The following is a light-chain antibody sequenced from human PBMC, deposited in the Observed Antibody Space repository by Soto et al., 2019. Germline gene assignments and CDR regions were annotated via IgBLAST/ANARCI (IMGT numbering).Light chain of an antibody. CDR3: QQYGSSPSWT. CDR1: QSVSSSY. Sequence: EIVLTQSPGTLSLSPGERATLSCRASQSVSSSYLVWHQQKPGQAPRLLIYAASRRATGIPDRFSGSGSGTDFTLTISRLEPEDFAVYYCQQYGSSPSWTFGQGTKVDIK. CDR2: AAS. V-gene: IGKV3-20*01. J-gene: IGKJ1*01.